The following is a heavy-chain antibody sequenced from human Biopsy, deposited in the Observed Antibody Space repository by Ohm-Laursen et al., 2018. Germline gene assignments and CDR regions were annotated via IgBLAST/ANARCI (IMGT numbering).Heavy chain of an antibody. V-gene: IGHV3-21*01. CDR1: GFTFSSYS. D-gene: IGHD6-13*01. CDR3: AREAALNYSDSGYETWFDP. CDR2: ISTSSTYI. Sequence: SLRLSCSASGFTFSSYSMNWVRQAPGKGLEWVASISTSSTYIYYADSVKGRFSISRDDALNSLYLQMNSLRAEDTAVDYCAREAALNYSDSGYETWFDPWGQGTLVTVSS. J-gene: IGHJ5*02.